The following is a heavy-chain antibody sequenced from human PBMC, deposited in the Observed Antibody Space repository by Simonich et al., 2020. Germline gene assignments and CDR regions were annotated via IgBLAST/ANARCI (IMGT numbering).Heavy chain of an antibody. CDR1: CGSISSSSYY. D-gene: IGHD6-13*01. V-gene: IGHV4-39*01. CDR3: ARHAGFAFDI. J-gene: IGHJ3*02. Sequence: QLQLQESGPGLVKPSETLSLTCTVSCGSISSSSYYCGWIRQPPGKGLEWIGSIYYDGSTSYNPSLKSRVTISVDTSKNQFSLKLSSVTAADTAVYYCARHAGFAFDIWGQGTMVTVSS. CDR2: IYYDGST.